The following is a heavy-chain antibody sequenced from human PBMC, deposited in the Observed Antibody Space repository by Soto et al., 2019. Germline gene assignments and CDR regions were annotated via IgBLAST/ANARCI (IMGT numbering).Heavy chain of an antibody. D-gene: IGHD1-7*01. Sequence: GGSLRLSCAASGFTFSSYAMHWVRQAPGKGLEWVAVISYDGSNKYYADSVKGRFTISRDNSKNTLYLQMNSLRAEDTAVYYCARRLGTLGFEHDAFDIWGQGTMVTVSS. CDR1: GFTFSSYA. CDR3: ARRLGTLGFEHDAFDI. V-gene: IGHV3-30*04. CDR2: ISYDGSNK. J-gene: IGHJ3*02.